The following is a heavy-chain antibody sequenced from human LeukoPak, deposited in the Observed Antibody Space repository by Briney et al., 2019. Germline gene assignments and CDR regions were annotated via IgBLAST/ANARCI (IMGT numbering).Heavy chain of an antibody. CDR1: GFTFSSYA. D-gene: IGHD5-12*01. Sequence: TGGSLRLSCAASGFTFSSYAMHWVRQAPGKGLEWVAVISYDGSNKYYADSVKGRFTISRDNSKNTLYLQMNSLRAEDTAVYYCAKIPSGYAEDYWGQGTLVTVSS. J-gene: IGHJ4*02. CDR2: ISYDGSNK. V-gene: IGHV3-30*04. CDR3: AKIPSGYAEDY.